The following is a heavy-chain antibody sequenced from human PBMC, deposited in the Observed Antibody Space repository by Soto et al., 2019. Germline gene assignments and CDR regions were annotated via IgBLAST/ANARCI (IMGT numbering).Heavy chain of an antibody. Sequence: GVLRLSCAASGFTFSSYAMRWVRQAPGKGLEWVSAISGSGGSTYYADSVKGRFTISRDNSKNTLYLQMNSLGAEDTAVYYCAKARVVVVAATHDYWGQGTLATVSS. D-gene: IGHD2-15*01. CDR2: ISGSGGST. CDR3: AKARVVVVAATHDY. J-gene: IGHJ4*02. V-gene: IGHV3-23*01. CDR1: GFTFSSYA.